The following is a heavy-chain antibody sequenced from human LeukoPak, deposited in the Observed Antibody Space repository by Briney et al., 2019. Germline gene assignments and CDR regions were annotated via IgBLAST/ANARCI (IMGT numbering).Heavy chain of an antibody. D-gene: IGHD2-2*01. CDR3: ARDLGDIVVVPAAH. J-gene: IGHJ4*02. Sequence: GGSLRLSCAASGFTFSSYAMHWVRQAPGKGLEWVAVISYDGSNKYYADSVKGRFTISRDNSKNTLYLQMNSLRAEDTAVYYCARDLGDIVVVPAAHWGQGTLVGVSS. V-gene: IGHV3-30*04. CDR2: ISYDGSNK. CDR1: GFTFSSYA.